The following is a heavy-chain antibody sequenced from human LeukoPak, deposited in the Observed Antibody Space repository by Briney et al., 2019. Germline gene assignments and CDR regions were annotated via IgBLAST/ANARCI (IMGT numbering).Heavy chain of an antibody. V-gene: IGHV3-48*03. CDR3: ACLIVGATPSFDY. CDR2: ISSSGSTI. D-gene: IGHD1-26*01. Sequence: GGSLRLSCAASGFTFSSYEMNWVRQAPGKGLEWVSYISSSGSTIYYADSVKVRFTISRDNAKNSLYLQMNSLRAEDTAVYYCACLIVGATPSFDYWGQGTLVTVSS. CDR1: GFTFSSYE. J-gene: IGHJ4*02.